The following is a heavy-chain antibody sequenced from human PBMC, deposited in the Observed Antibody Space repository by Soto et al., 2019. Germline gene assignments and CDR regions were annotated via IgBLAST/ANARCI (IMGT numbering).Heavy chain of an antibody. CDR3: VVKQKLTWVNC. Sequence: PVDALKVSLQGSGYTFTGYWICWVRQMPGKGLEWKAIIYPYDSDTRYSPPFQCQVTISSDKSINTANLQWTRLKSSFTAMYCYVVKQKLTWVNCWGQGTRIIVPS. CDR2: IYPYDSDT. J-gene: IGHJ4*02. D-gene: IGHD6-13*01. V-gene: IGHV5-51*01. CDR1: GYTFTGYW.